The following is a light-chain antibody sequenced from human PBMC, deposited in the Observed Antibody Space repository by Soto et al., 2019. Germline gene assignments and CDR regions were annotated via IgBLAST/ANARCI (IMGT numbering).Light chain of an antibody. V-gene: IGKV3D-20*02. CDR2: DAS. CDR3: QQRSNWQVT. Sequence: VFTRFPDPVSLAPGERVDLCCRGSQNFGSSYLAWYQQKPGQPPRLLIYDASNRATGIPARFSGSGSGTDFTLTISSLEPEDFAVYYCQQRSNWQVTFGQGTRLEIK. J-gene: IGKJ5*01. CDR1: QNFGSSY.